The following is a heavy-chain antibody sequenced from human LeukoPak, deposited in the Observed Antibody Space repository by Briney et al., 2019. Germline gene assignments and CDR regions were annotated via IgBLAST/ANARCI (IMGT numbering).Heavy chain of an antibody. Sequence: GGSLRLSCAASGFTFSSYSMNWVRQAPGKGLEWVSSISSSSSYIYYADSVKGRSTISRDNAKNSLYLQMNSLRAEDTAVYYCARSSFGDTDYWGQGTLVTVSS. CDR1: GFTFSSYS. CDR2: ISSSSSYI. CDR3: ARSSFGDTDY. V-gene: IGHV3-21*01. J-gene: IGHJ4*02. D-gene: IGHD3-16*01.